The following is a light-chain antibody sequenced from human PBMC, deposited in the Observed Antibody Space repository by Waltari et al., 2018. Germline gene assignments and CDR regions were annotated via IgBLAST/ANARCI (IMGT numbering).Light chain of an antibody. CDR3: ISYTTSNTWV. CDR1: SSDVGAYNY. V-gene: IGLV2-14*01. J-gene: IGLJ3*02. Sequence: QSALTQPASVSGSPGQSITISCTGSSSDVGAYNYVSWDQQHPGKAPKLMTYHVSERPSGVSNRFSGSKSGNTASLTISGLQAEDESDYYCISYTTSNTWVFGGGTKLTVL. CDR2: HVS.